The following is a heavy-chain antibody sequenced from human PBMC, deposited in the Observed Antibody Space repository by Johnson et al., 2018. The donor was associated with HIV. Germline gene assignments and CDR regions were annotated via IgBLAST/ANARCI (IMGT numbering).Heavy chain of an antibody. Sequence: QVQLVESGGGLVQPGESLRLSCAASGFTFSSYAMHWVRQAPGKGLEWVAVISYDGSNKYYADSVKGRFTISRDNSKNTLYLQMNSLRAEDTALYYCAKDKGEAAGYDAFDIWGQGTMVTVAS. CDR1: GFTFSSYA. J-gene: IGHJ3*02. CDR3: AKDKGEAAGYDAFDI. D-gene: IGHD6-13*01. V-gene: IGHV3-30-3*01. CDR2: ISYDGSNK.